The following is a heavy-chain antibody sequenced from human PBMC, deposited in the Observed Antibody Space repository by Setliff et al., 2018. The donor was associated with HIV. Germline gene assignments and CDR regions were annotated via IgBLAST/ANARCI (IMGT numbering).Heavy chain of an antibody. J-gene: IGHJ1*01. D-gene: IGHD6-13*01. CDR3: ARDVSSSYYFQH. CDR1: GGSISSGSYY. V-gene: IGHV4-61*02. CDR2: IYTSGST. Sequence: PSETLSLTCTVSGGSISSGSYYWRWIRQPAGKGLEWIGRIYTSGSTNYNPSLKSRVTISIDTSNNQFSLKLSSMTAADTAVYYCARDVSSSYYFQHWGQGTLVTVSS.